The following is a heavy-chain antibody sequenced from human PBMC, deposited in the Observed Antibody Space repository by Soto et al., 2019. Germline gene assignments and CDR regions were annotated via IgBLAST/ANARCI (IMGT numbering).Heavy chain of an antibody. CDR1: GYTYISYG. Sequence: QVQLVPSGAEVQKPGASVKVSCKSSGYTYISYGLTWVRQAPGQGLEWMGWISGYNRDTNHAQTFQGRVTMTRDTSTSTAYMELRSLTPDDPAVYYCARAARAQGDCDYWGQGTLVTVSS. J-gene: IGHJ4*02. D-gene: IGHD3-10*01. CDR2: ISGYNRDT. V-gene: IGHV1-18*01. CDR3: ARAARAQGDCDY.